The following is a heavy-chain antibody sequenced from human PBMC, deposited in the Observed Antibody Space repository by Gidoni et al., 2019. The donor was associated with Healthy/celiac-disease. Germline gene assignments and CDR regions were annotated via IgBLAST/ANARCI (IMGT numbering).Heavy chain of an antibody. CDR2: ISWNSGSI. J-gene: IGHJ4*02. V-gene: IGHV3-9*01. CDR1: GFTFDDYA. Sequence: EVQLVESGGGLVQPGRSLRLPCAASGFTFDDYAMNWVRQAPGKGLEWVSGISWNSGSIGYADSVKGRFTISRDNAKNSLYLQMNSLRAEDTALYYCAKGVSAEALGRMTTVCGIDYWGQGTLVTVSS. CDR3: AKGVSAEALGRMTTVCGIDY. D-gene: IGHD4-4*01.